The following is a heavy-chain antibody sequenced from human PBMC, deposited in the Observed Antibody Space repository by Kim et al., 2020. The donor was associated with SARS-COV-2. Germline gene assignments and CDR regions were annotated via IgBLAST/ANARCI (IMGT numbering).Heavy chain of an antibody. CDR3: ERAQRAANLVWLFFD. V-gene: IGHV3-21*01. Sequence: GGSLRLSCAASGFTFSIFTMTWVRQAPGKGLEWVSSITSSSSYMYYTDSVKGRFTISRDNAKDSLSLQMDSLSADATAAYYCERAQRAANLVWLFFD. J-gene: IGHJ3*01. CDR1: GFTFSIFT. D-gene: IGHD3-3*01. CDR2: ITSSSSYM.